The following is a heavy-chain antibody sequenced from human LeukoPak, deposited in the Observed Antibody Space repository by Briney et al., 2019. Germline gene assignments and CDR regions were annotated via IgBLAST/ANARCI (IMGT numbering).Heavy chain of an antibody. V-gene: IGHV3-74*01. CDR1: GFTFSSYW. D-gene: IGHD3-22*01. J-gene: IGHJ3*02. CDR2: INSDGSST. CDR3: ARDSGVVVINDAFDI. Sequence: GGSLRLSCAASGFTFSSYWMHWVRQAPGKGLVWVSRINSDGSSTSYADSVKGRFTISRDNAENSLFLQMNSLRAEDTAVYYCARDSGVVVINDAFDIWGQGTMVTVSS.